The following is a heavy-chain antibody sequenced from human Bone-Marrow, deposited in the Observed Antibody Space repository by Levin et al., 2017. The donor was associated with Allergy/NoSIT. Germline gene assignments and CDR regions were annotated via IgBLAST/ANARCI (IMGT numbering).Heavy chain of an antibody. D-gene: IGHD3-10*01. J-gene: IGHJ5*01. Sequence: GVLKISCAASGFTFSAFAMKWIRQAPGEGLEYVSMISGSGASTNYADSLKGRFTISRDNSENTVFLQMNSLRAEDTAIYYCATHWGKVRGGDSWGQGTLVTVSS. CDR3: ATHWGKVRGGDS. CDR1: GFTFSAFA. CDR2: ISGSGAST. V-gene: IGHV3-23*01.